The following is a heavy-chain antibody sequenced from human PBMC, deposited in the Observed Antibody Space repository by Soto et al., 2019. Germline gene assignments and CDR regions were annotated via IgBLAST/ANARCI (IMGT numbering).Heavy chain of an antibody. J-gene: IGHJ6*02. CDR2: LIPLFGTA. CDR3: TRDSSAWYVPASYSYYGMDV. Sequence: QVQLVQSGAEVKRPGSSVKVSCKPSGGTFRSSAITWVRQAPGQGLEWMGGLIPLFGTAQSAQKFQGRVPITADESTRTVYMEVSSLRSEDTAVYYCTRDSSAWYVPASYSYYGMDVWGQGTTVTVSS. V-gene: IGHV1-69*01. CDR1: GGTFRSSA. D-gene: IGHD6-19*01.